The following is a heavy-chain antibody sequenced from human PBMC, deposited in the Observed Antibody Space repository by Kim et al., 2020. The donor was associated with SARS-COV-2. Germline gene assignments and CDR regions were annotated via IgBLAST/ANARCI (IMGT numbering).Heavy chain of an antibody. CDR3: ARAGSYGTVDY. V-gene: IGHV3-64*01. Sequence: TYYANSVKGRLTISRDNSKNTLYLQMGSLRAEDMAVYYCARAGSYGTVDYWGQGTLVTVSS. CDR2: T. J-gene: IGHJ4*02. D-gene: IGHD5-18*01.